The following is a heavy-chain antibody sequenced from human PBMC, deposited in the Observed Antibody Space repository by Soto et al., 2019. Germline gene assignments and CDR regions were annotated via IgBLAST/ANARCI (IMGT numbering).Heavy chain of an antibody. CDR1: GGTFSSYA. V-gene: IGHV1-69*13. CDR2: IIPIFGTA. CDR3: ARGYYGSGSYYNYYGMDV. Sequence: WASVKVSCKASGGTFSSYAISWVRQAPGQGLEWMGGIIPIFGTANYAQKFQGRVTITADESTSTAYMELSSLRSEDTAVYYCARGYYGSGSYYNYYGMDVWGQGTTVTVSS. J-gene: IGHJ6*02. D-gene: IGHD3-10*01.